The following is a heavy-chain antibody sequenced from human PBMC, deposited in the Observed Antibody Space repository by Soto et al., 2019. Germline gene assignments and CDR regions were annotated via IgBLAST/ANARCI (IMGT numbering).Heavy chain of an antibody. V-gene: IGHV3-13*01. CDR2: IGTAGDT. J-gene: IGHJ4*02. CDR3: ARAVAGTMSFDY. D-gene: IGHD6-19*01. CDR1: GLTFSSYD. Sequence: GGSLRLSCAASGLTFSSYDMHWVRQATGKGLEWVSAIGTAGDTYYPGSVKGRFTISRENAKNSLYLQMNSLRAGDTAVYYCARAVAGTMSFDYWGQGTLVTVSS.